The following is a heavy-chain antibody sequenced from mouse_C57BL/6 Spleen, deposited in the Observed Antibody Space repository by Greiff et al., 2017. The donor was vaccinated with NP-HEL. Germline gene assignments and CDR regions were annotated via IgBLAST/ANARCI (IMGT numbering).Heavy chain of an antibody. J-gene: IGHJ2*01. CDR2: IDPENGDT. D-gene: IGHD1-1*01. Sequence: VQLQQSGAELVRPGASVKLSCTASGFNIKDDYMHWVKQRPEQGLEWIGWIDPENGDTEYASKFQGKATITADTSSNTAYLQLSSLTSEDTAVYYWTTRGYYGSSFYFDYWGQGTTLTVSS. CDR3: TTRGYYGSSFYFDY. CDR1: GFNIKDDY. V-gene: IGHV14-4*01.